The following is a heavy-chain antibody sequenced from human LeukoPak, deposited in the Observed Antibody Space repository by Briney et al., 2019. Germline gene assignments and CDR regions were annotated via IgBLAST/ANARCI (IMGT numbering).Heavy chain of an antibody. CDR3: ASGGYCSGGSCYPLYYMDV. J-gene: IGHJ6*03. D-gene: IGHD2-15*01. Sequence: GGSLRLSCAASGFTFTNYGMHWVRQAPGKGLELVAFIRYDGSYKSYADSVKGRFSISRDNSKKTLYLQMNSLRFDDTAVYYCASGGYCSGGSCYPLYYMDVWGKGTTVTVSS. CDR2: IRYDGSYK. V-gene: IGHV3-30*02. CDR1: GFTFTNYG.